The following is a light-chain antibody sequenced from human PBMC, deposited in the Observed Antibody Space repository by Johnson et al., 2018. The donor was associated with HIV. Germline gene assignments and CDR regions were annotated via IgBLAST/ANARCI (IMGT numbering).Light chain of an antibody. Sequence: QSVLTQPPSVSAAPGQKVTISCSGSSSNIGNNYVSWFQQLPGTAPTLLIYDNNKRPSVIPDRFSGSKSGTSATLAITGLQSGDEADYYCGTWDFSLSARCFGTGTKVTVL. J-gene: IGLJ1*01. CDR2: DNN. V-gene: IGLV1-51*01. CDR3: GTWDFSLSARC. CDR1: SSNIGNNY.